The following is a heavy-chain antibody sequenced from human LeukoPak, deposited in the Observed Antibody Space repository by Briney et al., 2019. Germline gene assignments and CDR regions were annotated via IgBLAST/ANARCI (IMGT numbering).Heavy chain of an antibody. J-gene: IGHJ3*01. Sequence: GSLRLSCVASGFSFSDHYMDWVRQAPGKGLEWVGRIKSTTSGGTTDYAAPVKGRFSISRDDSKNMLYLQMNSLKTEDTAVYHCATYNRKDAFDFWGRGTMVTVSS. CDR2: IKSTTSGGTT. V-gene: IGHV3-15*01. CDR1: GFSFSDHY. CDR3: ATYNRKDAFDF. D-gene: IGHD1-1*01.